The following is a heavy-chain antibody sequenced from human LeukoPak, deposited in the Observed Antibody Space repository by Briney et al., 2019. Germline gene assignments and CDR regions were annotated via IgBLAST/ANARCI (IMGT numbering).Heavy chain of an antibody. Sequence: SETLSLTCTVSGGSVSSGSYFGSWIRQPPGKGLEWIGYIYYSGSTNYNPSLKSRVTISVDTSKNQFSLKLSSVTAADTAVYYCAREPHDYGAVPGIWGQGTMVTVSS. CDR3: AREPHDYGAVPGI. D-gene: IGHD4-17*01. V-gene: IGHV4-61*01. CDR2: IYYSGST. J-gene: IGHJ3*02. CDR1: GGSVSSGSYF.